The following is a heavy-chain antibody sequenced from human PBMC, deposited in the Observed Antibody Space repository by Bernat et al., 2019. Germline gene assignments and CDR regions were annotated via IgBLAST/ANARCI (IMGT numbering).Heavy chain of an antibody. CDR3: ARHGESYYDFWSGYPEHYFDY. D-gene: IGHD3-3*01. CDR2: IYHSGST. Sequence: QLQLQESGSGLVKPSQTLSLTCAVSGGSISSGGYSWSWIRQPPGKGLEWIGYIYHSGSTYYNPSLKSRVTISVDTSKNQFSLKLSSVTAADTAVYYCARHGESYYDFWSGYPEHYFDYWGQGTLVTVSS. V-gene: IGHV4-30-2*03. CDR1: GGSISSGGYS. J-gene: IGHJ4*02.